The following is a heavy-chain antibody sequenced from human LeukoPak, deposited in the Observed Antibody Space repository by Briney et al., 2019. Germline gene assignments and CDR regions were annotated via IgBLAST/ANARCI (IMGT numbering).Heavy chain of an antibody. CDR2: IYSGGNT. CDR3: ATGRDAYKSGC. D-gene: IGHD5-24*01. J-gene: IGHJ4*02. CDR1: GCTVSDNH. V-gene: IGHV3-66*01. Sequence: PGGSPRLSCAVSGCTVSDNHTTWVRQAPGKGLEWVSTIYSGGNTFYADSVKGRFTISRDNSKSTLYFQMNSLRAEDTAVYYCATGRDAYKSGCWGQGTLVTVSS.